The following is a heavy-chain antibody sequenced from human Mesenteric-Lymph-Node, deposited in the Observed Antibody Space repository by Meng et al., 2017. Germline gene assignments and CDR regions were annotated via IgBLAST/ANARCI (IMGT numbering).Heavy chain of an antibody. CDR1: GFTFGTYG. CDR2: IWYDGTDK. J-gene: IGHJ4*02. Sequence: QVQLVESGGGVVQPGRSLILSCAASGFTFGTYGMHWVRQAPGKGLEWVAVIWYDGTDKFYGDSVKGRFTISRDNSKNTLFLQMNSLTVDDTAVYYCARADDNWIIIEYWGQGTLVTVSS. V-gene: IGHV3-33*01. CDR3: ARADDNWIIIEY. D-gene: IGHD1-20*01.